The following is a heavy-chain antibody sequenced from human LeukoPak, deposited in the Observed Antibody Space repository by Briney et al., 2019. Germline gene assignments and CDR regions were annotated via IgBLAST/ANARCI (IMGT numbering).Heavy chain of an antibody. V-gene: IGHV4-59*11. CDR3: ARVSGYADY. D-gene: IGHD3-22*01. CDR2: IYYSGST. Sequence: SETLSLTCTVSGGSISSHYWSWIRQPPGKGLEWIGYIYYSGSTNYNPSLKSRVTIPVDTSKNQFSLKLSSVTAADTAVYYCARVSGYADYWGQGTPVTVSS. J-gene: IGHJ4*02. CDR1: GGSISSHY.